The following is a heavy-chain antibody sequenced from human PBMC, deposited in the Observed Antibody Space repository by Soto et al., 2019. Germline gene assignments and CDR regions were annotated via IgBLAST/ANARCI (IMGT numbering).Heavy chain of an antibody. CDR1: GDSISTVDYF. CDR3: ARGRYCLTGRCFPNWFDS. J-gene: IGHJ5*01. V-gene: IGHV4-30-4*01. CDR2: NYKSTTT. D-gene: IGHD2-15*01. Sequence: PSETLSLTCSVSGDSISTVDYFWAWIRQPPGQALEYIGYNYKSTTTSYNPSFEGRVAISLDTSKSQFSLTVTSVTAADTAVYFCARGRYCLTGRCFPNWFDSWGQGTLVTVSS.